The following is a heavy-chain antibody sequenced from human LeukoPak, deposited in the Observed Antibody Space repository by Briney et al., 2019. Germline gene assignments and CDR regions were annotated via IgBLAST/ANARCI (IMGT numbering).Heavy chain of an antibody. D-gene: IGHD6-19*01. J-gene: IGHJ4*02. CDR3: ARTVAGYFDY. Sequence: GGSLRLSCAASGFTFSSYSMNWVRQAPGKGLEWVSYISSSSTTIYYADSVKGRFTISRDNAKNSLYLQMNGLRAEDTAVYYCARTVAGYFDYWGQGTLVTVSS. CDR2: ISSSSTTI. CDR1: GFTFSSYS. V-gene: IGHV3-48*04.